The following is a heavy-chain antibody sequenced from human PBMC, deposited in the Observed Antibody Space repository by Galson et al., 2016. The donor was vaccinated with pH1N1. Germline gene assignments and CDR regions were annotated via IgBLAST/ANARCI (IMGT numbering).Heavy chain of an antibody. D-gene: IGHD4-23*01. Sequence: SLRLSCAASGFTFGTYAMTWVRQAPGKGLEWASTISSSGGTTFYTDSVKGRFTISRDYSKNTLYLHMNSLRAGDTALYYCARGRYDYDGDFGFWGQGTLVTVSS. J-gene: IGHJ4*02. CDR2: ISSSGGTT. V-gene: IGHV3-23*01. CDR3: ARGRYDYDGDFGF. CDR1: GFTFGTYA.